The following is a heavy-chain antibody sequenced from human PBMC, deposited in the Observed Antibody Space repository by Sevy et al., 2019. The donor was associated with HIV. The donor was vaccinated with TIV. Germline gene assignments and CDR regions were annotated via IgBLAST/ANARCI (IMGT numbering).Heavy chain of an antibody. Sequence: GRSLKISCKGSAYTFTTHWIGWVRQMPGKGLEWMGIMSPGDSDPRYSPSFQGQVTMSVDKSVSTAYLQWHSLETSDTAIYYCARLDSYSIGWSPRYYFDYWVQGTLVTVSS. D-gene: IGHD6-19*01. CDR2: MSPGDSDP. CDR3: ARLDSYSIGWSPRYYFDY. CDR1: AYTFTTHW. J-gene: IGHJ4*02. V-gene: IGHV5-51*03.